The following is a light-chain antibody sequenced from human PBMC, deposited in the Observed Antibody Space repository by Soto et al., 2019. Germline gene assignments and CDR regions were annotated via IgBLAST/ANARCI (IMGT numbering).Light chain of an antibody. CDR1: QSISSW. Sequence: DIQMTQSPSTLSASVGDRVTITCRASQSISSWLAWYQQKPGKAPKLLIYDASSLESGVQSRFSGSGSGTEFTLTIRGLQPDDFASYYCKQYNTFSFTFGQGTRLEIK. CDR3: KQYNTFSFT. V-gene: IGKV1-5*01. J-gene: IGKJ5*01. CDR2: DAS.